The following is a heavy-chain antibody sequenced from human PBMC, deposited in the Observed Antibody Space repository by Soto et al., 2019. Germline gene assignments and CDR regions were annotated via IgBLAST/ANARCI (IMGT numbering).Heavy chain of an antibody. D-gene: IGHD2-2*01. J-gene: IGHJ5*02. CDR3: ARETVVVPAEFWFDP. Sequence: SETLSLTCTVSGGSISSGGYYWSWIRQHPGKGLEWIGYIYYSGSTYYNPSLKSRVTISVDTSKNQFSLKLSSVTAADTAVYYCARETVVVPAEFWFDPWGQGTLVTVSS. V-gene: IGHV4-31*03. CDR2: IYYSGST. CDR1: GGSISSGGYY.